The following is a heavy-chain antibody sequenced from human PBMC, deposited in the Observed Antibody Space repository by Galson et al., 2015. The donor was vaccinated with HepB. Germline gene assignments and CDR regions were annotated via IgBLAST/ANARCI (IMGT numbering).Heavy chain of an antibody. J-gene: IGHJ4*02. Sequence: SLRLSCAASGFTFSNTWMSWVRQAPGKGLEWVGRIKSKTDSGTTDYAAPVKGRFTISRDDSKNTLYLQMNSLKTEDTAVYYCTTDTTVTRDWGQGTLVTVSS. CDR1: GFTFSNTW. CDR3: TTDTTVTRD. CDR2: IKSKTDSGTT. V-gene: IGHV3-15*01. D-gene: IGHD4-17*01.